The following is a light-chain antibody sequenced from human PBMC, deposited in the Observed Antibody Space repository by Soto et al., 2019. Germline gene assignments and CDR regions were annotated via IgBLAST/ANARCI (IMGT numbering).Light chain of an antibody. CDR3: QQLNSYPA. V-gene: IGKV1-9*01. J-gene: IGKJ4*01. CDR2: AAS. Sequence: DIQLTQSPSFLSASVGDRVTITCRASQGISSYLAWYQQKPRKAPKLLIYAASTLQSGVPSRFSGSGSRTEFTLTISRLQPEDFATYYCQQLNSYPAFGGGTKVEIK. CDR1: QGISSY.